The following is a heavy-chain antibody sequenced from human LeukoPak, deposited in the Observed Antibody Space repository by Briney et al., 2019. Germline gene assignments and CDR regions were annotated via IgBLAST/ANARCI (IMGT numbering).Heavy chain of an antibody. Sequence: SETLSLTCPAAAGSISSYYWRWIRQPSGNGLEKNGYIFYSGSTNYNPSLKSRVTISVATSTYQISLKLTLVTAADTAVYYCARHPSTVAGKTFDCWGQGTLVTVSS. CDR1: AGSISSYY. CDR3: ARHPSTVAGKTFDC. V-gene: IGHV4-59*08. CDR2: IFYSGST. D-gene: IGHD6-19*01. J-gene: IGHJ4*02.